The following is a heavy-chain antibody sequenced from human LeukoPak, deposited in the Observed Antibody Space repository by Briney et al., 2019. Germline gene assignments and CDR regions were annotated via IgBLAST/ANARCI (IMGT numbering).Heavy chain of an antibody. J-gene: IGHJ4*02. D-gene: IGHD2-2*01. V-gene: IGHV1-18*01. CDR1: GYTFTSYG. CDR2: ISAYNGNT. CDR3: ARGDGYCSSTSCSLFDY. Sequence: GASVKVSCKASGYTFTSYGISWVRQAPGQGLEWMGWISAYNGNTNYAQKLQGRVTMTTDTSTSTAYMELRSLRSDDTAVYYCARGDGYCSSTSCSLFDYWGQGTLVTVSS.